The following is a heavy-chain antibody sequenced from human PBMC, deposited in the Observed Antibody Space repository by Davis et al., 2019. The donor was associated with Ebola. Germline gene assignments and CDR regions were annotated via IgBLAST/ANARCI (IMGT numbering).Heavy chain of an antibody. V-gene: IGHV1-8*01. CDR3: ARGGYFDWLTRWHYYGMDV. J-gene: IGHJ6*02. CDR2: MNPNSETN. D-gene: IGHD3-9*01. CDR1: GYTFTTYD. Sequence: AASVKVSCKASGYTFTTYDIHWVRQATGQGLEWMGWMNPNSETNGYDQKFQGRVTMTRSTSISTAYMELSSLRSEDTAVYYCARGGYFDWLTRWHYYGMDVWGQGTTVTVSS.